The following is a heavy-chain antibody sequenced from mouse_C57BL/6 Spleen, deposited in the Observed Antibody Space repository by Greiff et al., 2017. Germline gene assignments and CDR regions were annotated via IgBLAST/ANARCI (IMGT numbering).Heavy chain of an antibody. Sequence: QAQLQQPGAELVKPGASVKMSCKASGYTFTSYWITWVKQRPGQGLAWIGDIYPGSGSTNYNEKFKSKATLTVDTSSSTAYMQLSSLTSEDSAVYYCARTTPAWFAYWGQGTLVTVSA. J-gene: IGHJ3*01. D-gene: IGHD1-1*01. CDR1: GYTFTSYW. CDR2: IYPGSGST. CDR3: ARTTPAWFAY. V-gene: IGHV1-55*01.